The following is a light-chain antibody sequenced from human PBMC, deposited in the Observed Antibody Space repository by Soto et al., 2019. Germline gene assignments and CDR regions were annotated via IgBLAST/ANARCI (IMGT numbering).Light chain of an antibody. J-gene: IGLJ2*01. CDR1: SSDVGGYNY. Sequence: QSVLTQPASVSGSPGQSITISCTGTSSDVGGYNYVSWYQQHPGKAPKLMIYEVSNRPSGVSNRFSGSKSGNTASLTISGLQAEDEADYYGSSYTSSSTHVVFGRGTKLTVL. CDR3: SSYTSSSTHVV. V-gene: IGLV2-14*01. CDR2: EVS.